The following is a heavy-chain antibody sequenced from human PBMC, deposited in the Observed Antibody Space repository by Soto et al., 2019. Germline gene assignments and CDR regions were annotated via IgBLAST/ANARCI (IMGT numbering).Heavy chain of an antibody. V-gene: IGHV3-30-3*01. CDR1: GFTFSSYA. Sequence: HPGGSLRLSCAASGFTFSSYAMHWVRQAPGKGLEWVAVISYDGSNKYYADSVKGRFTISRDNSKNTLYLQMNSLRAEDTAVYYCARTYYDFWSGYSPYYYYGMDVWGQGTTVTVSS. CDR3: ARTYYDFWSGYSPYYYYGMDV. J-gene: IGHJ6*02. D-gene: IGHD3-3*01. CDR2: ISYDGSNK.